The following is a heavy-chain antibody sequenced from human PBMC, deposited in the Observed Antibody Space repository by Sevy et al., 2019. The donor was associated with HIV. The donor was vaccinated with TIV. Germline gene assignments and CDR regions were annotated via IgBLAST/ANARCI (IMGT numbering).Heavy chain of an antibody. D-gene: IGHD6-13*01. CDR2: ISSSGTTT. CDR1: GFTFSNYE. V-gene: IGHV3-48*03. J-gene: IGHJ3*02. Sequence: GGSLRLSCEASGFTFSNYEMNWVRQAPGTGLQWLSYISSSGTTTYYAESVKGRFTISRDNAKNSLYLQMNSLRAEDMAVYYCARSWEQQLHDAFDIWGQGTMVTVSS. CDR3: ARSWEQQLHDAFDI.